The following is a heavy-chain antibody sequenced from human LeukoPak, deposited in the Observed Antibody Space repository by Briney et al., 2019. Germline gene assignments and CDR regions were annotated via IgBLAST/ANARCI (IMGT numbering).Heavy chain of an antibody. CDR1: GGSISSYY. Sequence: SETLSLTCTVSGGSISSYYWSWIREPPGKGLEWIGYIYYSGSTNYNPSLKSRVTISVDTSKNQFSLKLSSVTAADTAVYYCARGDVGYYDFWSGYPRAFDYWGQGTLVTVSS. V-gene: IGHV4-59*01. CDR3: ARGDVGYYDFWSGYPRAFDY. D-gene: IGHD3-3*01. CDR2: IYYSGST. J-gene: IGHJ4*02.